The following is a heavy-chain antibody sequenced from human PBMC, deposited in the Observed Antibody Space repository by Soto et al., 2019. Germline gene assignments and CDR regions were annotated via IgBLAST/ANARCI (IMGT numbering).Heavy chain of an antibody. J-gene: IGHJ4*02. CDR1: GFTFRSYA. CDR2: ISGSGLST. V-gene: IGHV3-23*01. D-gene: IGHD4-17*01. CDR3: AKMTTRRFDY. Sequence: LRLSCAASGFTFRSYAMSWVRQAPGKGLEWVSGISGSGLSTNYADSVKGRFTISRDNSKNTLYLQMNSLRAEDTAVYCCAKMTTRRFDYWGQRTLVTVSS.